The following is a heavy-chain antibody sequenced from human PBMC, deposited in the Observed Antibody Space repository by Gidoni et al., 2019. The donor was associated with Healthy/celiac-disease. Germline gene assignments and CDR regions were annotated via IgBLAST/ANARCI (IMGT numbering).Heavy chain of an antibody. V-gene: IGHV3-23*01. Sequence: EVQLLESGGGLVQPGGSLRLSCAASGFTFSSYAMSWVRQAPGKGLEWVSAISGSGGSTYYADSVKGRFTISRDNSKNTLYLQMNSLRAEDTAVYYCAKDLPAYDFWSGYPGDYFDYWGQGTLVTVSS. J-gene: IGHJ4*02. CDR2: ISGSGGST. CDR3: AKDLPAYDFWSGYPGDYFDY. CDR1: GFTFSSYA. D-gene: IGHD3-3*01.